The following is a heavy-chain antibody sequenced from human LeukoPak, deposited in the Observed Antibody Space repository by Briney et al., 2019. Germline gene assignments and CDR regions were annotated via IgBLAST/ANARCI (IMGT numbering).Heavy chain of an antibody. CDR2: ISGSGGST. J-gene: IGHJ5*02. D-gene: IGHD2-2*01. Sequence: GGSLRLSCAASGFTFSSYAMRWVRQAPGRGLEWVSAISGSGGSTYYADSVKGRFTISRDNSKNTLYLQMNSLRAEDTAVYYCAKDQDIVVVPWFDPWGQGTLVTVSS. CDR3: AKDQDIVVVPWFDP. V-gene: IGHV3-23*01. CDR1: GFTFSSYA.